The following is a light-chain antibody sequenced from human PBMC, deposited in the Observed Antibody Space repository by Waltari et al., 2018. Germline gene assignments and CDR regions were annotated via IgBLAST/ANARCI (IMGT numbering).Light chain of an antibody. CDR1: QTISSY. CDR2: AAS. V-gene: IGKV1-39*01. J-gene: IGKJ2*01. CDR3: QQSFSSPRT. Sequence: DIQMTQSPSSLSASIGDSVTITCRASQTISSYVNWYQQKPGKAPKILIYAASRLQSGVPSRFIGDGSGTDFTLTIFSLQSEDFGTYYCQQSFSSPRTFGQGTKLDIK.